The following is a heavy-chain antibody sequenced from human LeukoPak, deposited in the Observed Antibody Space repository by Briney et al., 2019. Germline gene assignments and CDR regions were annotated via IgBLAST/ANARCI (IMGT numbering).Heavy chain of an antibody. Sequence: PGGSLRLFCAASGFTFSSYAMSWVRQAPGKGLEGVSAISGSGGSPYYADSVKGRFTISRDNSKNTLYLQMNSLRAEDTAVYYCAKEVPAAIVVDYWGRGTLVTVSS. CDR2: ISGSGGSP. CDR1: GFTFSSYA. J-gene: IGHJ4*02. D-gene: IGHD2-2*02. CDR3: AKEVPAAIVVDY. V-gene: IGHV3-23*01.